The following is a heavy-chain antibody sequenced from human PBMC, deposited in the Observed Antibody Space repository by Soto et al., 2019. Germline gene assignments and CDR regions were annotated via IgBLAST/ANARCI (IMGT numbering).Heavy chain of an antibody. D-gene: IGHD1-20*01. J-gene: IGHJ4*02. CDR1: DGSSSSYY. V-gene: IGHV4-59*08. CDR3: ARQGEDNWNDGLLFFDY. CDR2: IYYSGST. Sequence: PSDTLSLTYTVADGSSSSYYWSWIRQPPGKGLEWIGYIYYSGSTSYNPSLKSRITISVDTSKNQISLQWSSLKASDTAMYYCARQGEDNWNDGLLFFDYWGQGTLVTVSS.